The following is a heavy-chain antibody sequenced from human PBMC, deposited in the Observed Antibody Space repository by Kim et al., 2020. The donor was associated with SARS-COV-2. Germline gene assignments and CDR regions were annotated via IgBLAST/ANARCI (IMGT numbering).Heavy chain of an antibody. J-gene: IGHJ4*02. CDR3: TGDRSPVAASDY. V-gene: IGHV3-66*01. D-gene: IGHD6-19*01. Sequence: YYSDSVKGRLTVSRDNHKTTLYLQMNSLRAEDTAVYYCTGDRSPVAASDYWGQGTLVTVSS.